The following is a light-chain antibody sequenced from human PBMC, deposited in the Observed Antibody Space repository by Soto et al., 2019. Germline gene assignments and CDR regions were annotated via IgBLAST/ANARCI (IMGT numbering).Light chain of an antibody. Sequence: SYELTQPPSVSVAPGQTASITCGGDTMRIKNVHWYQQKGGQAPVLVVYDDTGRSSGIPERFSGSNYENTATLTINRVEAGDEADFYCQVWDSRRNHVVFGGGTKLTVL. CDR3: QVWDSRRNHVV. J-gene: IGLJ3*02. CDR1: TMRIKN. V-gene: IGLV3-21*02. CDR2: DDT.